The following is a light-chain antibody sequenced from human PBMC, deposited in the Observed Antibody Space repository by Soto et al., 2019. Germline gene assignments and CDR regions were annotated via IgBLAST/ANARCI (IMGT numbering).Light chain of an antibody. J-gene: IGKJ4*01. CDR3: QQYGTSPLT. CDR2: GAS. V-gene: IGKV3-20*01. Sequence: EIVLTQSPGTLSLSPGERATLSCRASQSVSSSYLAWYQQRAGQAPRLLIYGASSRAAGIPDRFSGSGSGTDFTLTISRLEPEDFAVYYCQQYGTSPLTFGGATKVEIK. CDR1: QSVSSSY.